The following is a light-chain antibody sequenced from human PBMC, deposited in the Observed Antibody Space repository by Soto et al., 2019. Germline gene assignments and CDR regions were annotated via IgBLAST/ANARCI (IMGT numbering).Light chain of an antibody. CDR3: QQYGDAPHT. Sequence: NVLTQSPGTLSLSPRERATLSCRASQSVSGTYLAWYQQKPGQAPRLLIYVASTRATGIPDRFSGSGSGTDFTLTISRLEPEDFAVYYCQQYGDAPHTFGQGTKVEIK. J-gene: IGKJ2*01. CDR2: VAS. V-gene: IGKV3-20*01. CDR1: QSVSGTY.